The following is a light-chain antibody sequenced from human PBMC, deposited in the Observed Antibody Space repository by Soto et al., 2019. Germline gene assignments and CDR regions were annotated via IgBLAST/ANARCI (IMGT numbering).Light chain of an antibody. Sequence: EIVLTQSPGTLSLSPGEGSTLSCGSGQSFINNYLAWYQQKPGQAPRLLISDASNRATGIPARFSGSGSETDFTLTISSLEPEDFAVYYCQQRYSWPPITFGQGTRLEIK. J-gene: IGKJ5*01. CDR1: QSFINNY. CDR3: QQRYSWPPIT. CDR2: DAS. V-gene: IGKV3-11*01.